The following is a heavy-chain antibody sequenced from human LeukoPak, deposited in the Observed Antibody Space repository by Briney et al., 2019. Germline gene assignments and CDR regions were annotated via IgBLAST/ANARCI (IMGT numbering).Heavy chain of an antibody. V-gene: IGHV3-23*01. J-gene: IGHJ6*03. CDR2: ISWNSGSI. CDR1: GFTFSSYA. D-gene: IGHD5-18*01. CDR3: AKDGGYSYGHLPYYMDV. Sequence: PGGSLRLSCAASGFTFSSYAMSWVRQAPGKGLEWVSGISWNSGSIGYADSVKGRFTISRDNSKNTLYLQMNSLRAEDTAVYYCAKDGGYSYGHLPYYMDVWGKGTTATVSS.